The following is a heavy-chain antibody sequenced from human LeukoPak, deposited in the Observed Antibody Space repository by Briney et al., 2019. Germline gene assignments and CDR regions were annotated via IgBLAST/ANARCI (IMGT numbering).Heavy chain of an antibody. Sequence: GGSLRLSCAASGFTFSSYAMHWVRQAPGKGLEYVSAISSNGGSTYYANSVKGRFTISRDNSKNTLYLQMGSLRAEDTAVYYCARSTTVTRSFDYWGQGTLVTVSS. J-gene: IGHJ4*02. D-gene: IGHD4-17*01. CDR3: ARSTTVTRSFDY. CDR2: ISSNGGST. CDR1: GFTFSSYA. V-gene: IGHV3-64*01.